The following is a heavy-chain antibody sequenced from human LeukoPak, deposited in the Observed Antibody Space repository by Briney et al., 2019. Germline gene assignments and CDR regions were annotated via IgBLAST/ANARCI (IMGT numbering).Heavy chain of an antibody. J-gene: IGHJ1*01. CDR1: GYSFTSYY. Sequence: ASVKVSCKASGYSFTSYYMQWLRQAPGQGLEWMGIIDPSGGSTGYAPKFQGRVIMTRDTSTSTVYMDLSSLRSEDTAVYYCARDSSGSYDHWGQGTLVTAYS. CDR2: IDPSGGST. V-gene: IGHV1-46*01. D-gene: IGHD1-26*01. CDR3: ARDSSGSYDH.